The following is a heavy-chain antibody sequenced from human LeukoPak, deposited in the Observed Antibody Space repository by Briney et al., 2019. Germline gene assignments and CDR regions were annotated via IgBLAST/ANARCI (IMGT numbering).Heavy chain of an antibody. Sequence: ASVKVSCKASGGTFSSYAISWVRQAPGQGLEWMGGIIPIFGTANYAQKFQGRVTITADESTSTAYMELSSLRSEDTAVYYCARVKVPAAIPQNWFDPWGQGTLVTVSS. CDR2: IIPIFGTA. CDR1: GGTFSSYA. J-gene: IGHJ5*02. CDR3: ARVKVPAAIPQNWFDP. D-gene: IGHD2-2*02. V-gene: IGHV1-69*13.